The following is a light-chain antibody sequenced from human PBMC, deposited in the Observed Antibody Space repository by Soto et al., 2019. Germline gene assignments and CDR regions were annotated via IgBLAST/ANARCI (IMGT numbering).Light chain of an antibody. CDR1: QSISSW. Sequence: DIQMTQSPSTLSASVGDRVTITCRASQSISSWLAWYQQKPGKAPKLLIYDASSLESGDPSRFSGSGSGTEFTLTISSLQTDDFATYYCQQYNSYSPRFTFGPGTKVDIK. V-gene: IGKV1-5*01. J-gene: IGKJ3*01. CDR3: QQYNSYSPRFT. CDR2: DAS.